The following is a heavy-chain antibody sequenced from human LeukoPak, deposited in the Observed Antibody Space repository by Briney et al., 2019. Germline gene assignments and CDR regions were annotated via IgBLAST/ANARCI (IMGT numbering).Heavy chain of an antibody. D-gene: IGHD2-15*01. Sequence: PSETLSLTCTVSGGSISSGGYSWSWIRQPPGKGLEWIGYIYHSGSTYYNPSLKSRVTISVDRSKNQFSLKLSSVTAADTAVYYCARVDVVGARYFDYWGQGTLVTVSS. J-gene: IGHJ4*02. CDR3: ARVDVVGARYFDY. CDR2: IYHSGST. CDR1: GGSISSGGYS. V-gene: IGHV4-30-2*01.